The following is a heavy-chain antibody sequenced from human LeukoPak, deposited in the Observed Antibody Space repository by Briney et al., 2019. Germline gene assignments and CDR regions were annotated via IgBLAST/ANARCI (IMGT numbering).Heavy chain of an antibody. D-gene: IGHD2-8*01. J-gene: IGHJ4*02. CDR2: INSDGSGS. CDR1: GFTFNSYW. Sequence: SGGSLRLSCAASGFTFNSYWMHWVRQAPGKGLVLVSRINSDGSGSSYADSLKGRFTISRDNAKNTLYLQMDSLRAEDTAVYYCARCRCTQEWGQGTLVTVSS. V-gene: IGHV3-74*01. CDR3: ARCRCTQE.